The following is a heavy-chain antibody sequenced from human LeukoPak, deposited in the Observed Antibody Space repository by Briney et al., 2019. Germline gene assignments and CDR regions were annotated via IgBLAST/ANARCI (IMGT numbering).Heavy chain of an antibody. J-gene: IGHJ4*02. Sequence: GGSLRLSCAASGFTFSSYSMNWVRQAPGKGLEWVSSISSSSSYIYYADSVKGRFTISRDNAKNSLYLQMNSLRAEDTAVYYCARVIMAAAYYFDYWGQGTLVTVSS. CDR2: ISSSSSYI. CDR3: ARVIMAAAYYFDY. D-gene: IGHD6-13*01. CDR1: GFTFSSYS. V-gene: IGHV3-21*01.